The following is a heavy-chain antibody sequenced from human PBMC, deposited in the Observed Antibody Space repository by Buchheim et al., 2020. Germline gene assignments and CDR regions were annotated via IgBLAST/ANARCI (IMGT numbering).Heavy chain of an antibody. V-gene: IGHV3-30*18. CDR3: AKDMGLNNWNADYYCGMDV. Sequence: QVQLVESGGGVVQPGRSLRLSCAASGFTFSSYGMHWVRQAPAKGLECVAVISYDGSNKYYADSVKGRFTISSDNSKTTLYLQMNSLRAEDTAVYYCAKDMGLNNWNADYYCGMDVWGQGTT. CDR1: GFTFSSYG. D-gene: IGHD1-20*01. CDR2: ISYDGSNK. J-gene: IGHJ6*02.